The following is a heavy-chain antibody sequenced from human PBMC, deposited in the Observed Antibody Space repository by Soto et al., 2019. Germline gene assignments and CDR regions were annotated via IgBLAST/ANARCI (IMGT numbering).Heavy chain of an antibody. D-gene: IGHD2-2*01. V-gene: IGHV1-8*01. CDR2: INPDSDNT. Sequence: GASVKVSCKTSGYTFTNYDINWVRQAAGQGLEWMGWINPDSDNTGYAQKFQGRVTMTRDTSISTAYMELNSLRSEDTAVYYCARRRRYCTTTSCYPPALFPYGMDVWGQGTTVTVSS. CDR1: GYTFTNYD. CDR3: ARRRRYCTTTSCYPPALFPYGMDV. J-gene: IGHJ6*02.